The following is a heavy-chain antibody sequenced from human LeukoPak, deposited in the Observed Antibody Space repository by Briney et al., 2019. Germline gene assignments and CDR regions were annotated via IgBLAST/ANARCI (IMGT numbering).Heavy chain of an antibody. D-gene: IGHD6-6*01. J-gene: IGHJ4*02. V-gene: IGHV4-34*01. CDR2: INHSGSN. Sequence: SEPLSLPCAVYGVHFHGYYWRWLRQPPGKGLEWIGEINHSGSNNYNPSLKSRVTISVDTSKNQFSLKLSSVTGADTAVYYCARPSRYSGASGFGYWGQGTLVTVSS. CDR1: GVHFHGYY. CDR3: ARPSRYSGASGFGY.